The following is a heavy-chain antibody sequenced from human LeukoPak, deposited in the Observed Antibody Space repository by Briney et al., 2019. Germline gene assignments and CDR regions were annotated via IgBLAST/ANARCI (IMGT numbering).Heavy chain of an antibody. Sequence: TTSETLSLTCTVSGGSISSSSYYWGWIRQPPGKGLEWIGSIYYSGSTYYNPSLKSRVTISVDTSKTQFSLKLSSVTAADTAVYYCASSYSTSCYNFDYWGQGTLVTVSS. CDR2: IYYSGST. D-gene: IGHD2-2*02. V-gene: IGHV4-39*01. CDR1: GGSISSSSYY. J-gene: IGHJ4*02. CDR3: ASSYSTSCYNFDY.